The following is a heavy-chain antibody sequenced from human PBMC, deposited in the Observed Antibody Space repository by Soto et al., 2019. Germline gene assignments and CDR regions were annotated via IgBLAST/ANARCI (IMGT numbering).Heavy chain of an antibody. V-gene: IGHV4-4*02. Sequence: PSETLSLPCTVSEGTSPNTNRWSWVRQPPGKGLEWLGAIFHAGSTNYNPSLKSRITMSADKSENRFSLNLTSVTAADTAVYYCVAQAKNLWFDPWGQGTLVTVS. CDR1: EGTSPNTNR. D-gene: IGHD5-12*01. CDR3: VAQAKNLWFDP. CDR2: IFHAGST. J-gene: IGHJ5*02.